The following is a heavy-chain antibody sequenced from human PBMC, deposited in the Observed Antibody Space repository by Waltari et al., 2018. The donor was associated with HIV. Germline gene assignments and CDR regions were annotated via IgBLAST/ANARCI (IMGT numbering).Heavy chain of an antibody. D-gene: IGHD3-22*01. CDR3: ARDRQFIYYDSSLRGRGGFDI. CDR2: IIPIFGTA. Sequence: QVQLVQSGAEVKKPGSSVKVSCKASGDTFSTHAISWVRQAPGQGLEWMGGIIPIFGTANYAQKFQGRVTITADESTSTAYMELSSLRSEDTAVYYCARDRQFIYYDSSLRGRGGFDIWGQGTMVTVSS. J-gene: IGHJ3*02. CDR1: GDTFSTHA. V-gene: IGHV1-69*01.